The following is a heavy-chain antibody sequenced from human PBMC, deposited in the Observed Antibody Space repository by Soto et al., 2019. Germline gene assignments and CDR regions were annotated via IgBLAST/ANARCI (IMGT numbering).Heavy chain of an antibody. J-gene: IGHJ6*02. V-gene: IGHV3-30*18. D-gene: IGHD6-19*01. CDR1: GFTFSIFG. CDR3: AKSMAVAFPGFYGLDV. Sequence: QVRLVESGGGVVQPGRSLRLSCAASGFTFSIFGMHWVRQAPGKGLEWVAVISYDGSRTYYRDSVKGRFTISRDSSKNTLYLQMNSLRAEDTAVYYCAKSMAVAFPGFYGLDVWGQGTTVTVSS. CDR2: ISYDGSRT.